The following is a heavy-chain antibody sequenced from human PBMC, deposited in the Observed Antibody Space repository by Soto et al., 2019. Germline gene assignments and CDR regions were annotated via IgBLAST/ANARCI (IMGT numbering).Heavy chain of an antibody. V-gene: IGHV1-58*01. CDR1: GFTFTSSA. J-gene: IGHJ4*02. Sequence: ASVKVSCKASGFTFTSSAVQWVRQARGQRLEWIGWIVVGSGNTNYAKKFQERVTITRDMSTSTAYMELSSLRSEDTAVYYCAAAPDFDWLLTTVDYWGQGTLVTVSS. CDR2: IVVGSGNT. D-gene: IGHD3-9*01. CDR3: AAAPDFDWLLTTVDY.